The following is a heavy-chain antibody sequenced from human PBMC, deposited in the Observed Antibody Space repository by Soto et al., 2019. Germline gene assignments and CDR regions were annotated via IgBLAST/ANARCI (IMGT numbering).Heavy chain of an antibody. J-gene: IGHJ5*02. V-gene: IGHV1-69*13. D-gene: IGHD6-19*01. CDR1: GGTFSSYA. CDR3: ARGRAVAGTRAGNVYNWFDP. Sequence: ASVKVSCKASGGTFSSYAISWVRQAPGQGLEWMGGIIPIFGTANYAQKFQGRVTITADESTSTAYMELSSLRSEDTAVYYCARGRAVAGTRAGNVYNWFDPWGQGTLVTVSS. CDR2: IIPIFGTA.